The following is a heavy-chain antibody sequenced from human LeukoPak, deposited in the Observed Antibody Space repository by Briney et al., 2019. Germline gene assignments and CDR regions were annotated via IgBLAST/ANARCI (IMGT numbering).Heavy chain of an antibody. D-gene: IGHD3-22*01. CDR3: AIGQGTYYYDSSGYSY. CDR2: IIPIFGTA. CDR1: GGTFSSYA. V-gene: IGHV1-69*13. J-gene: IGHJ4*02. Sequence: SVKVSCKASGGTFSSYAISWVRQAPGQGLEWMGGIIPIFGTANYAQKFQGRVTITADESTSTAYMELSSLRSEDTAVYYCAIGQGTYYYDSSGYSYWGQGTLVTVSS.